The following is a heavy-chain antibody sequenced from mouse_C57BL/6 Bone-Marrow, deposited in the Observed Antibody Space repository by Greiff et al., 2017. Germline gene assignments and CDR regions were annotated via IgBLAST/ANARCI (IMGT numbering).Heavy chain of an antibody. CDR1: GFNIKDYY. CDR2: IDPEDGDT. J-gene: IGHJ2*01. CDR3: TITTTVVAKMDY. V-gene: IGHV14-1*01. Sequence: VQLQQSGAELVRPGASVKLSCTASGFNIKDYYMHWVKQRPEQGLEWIGRIDPEDGDTEYAPKFQGKATMTADTSSNTAYLQLSSLTSEDTAVYYCTITTTVVAKMDYWGQGTTLTVSS. D-gene: IGHD1-1*01.